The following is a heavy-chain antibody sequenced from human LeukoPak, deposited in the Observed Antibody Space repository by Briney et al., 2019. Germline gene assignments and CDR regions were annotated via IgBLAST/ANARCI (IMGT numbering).Heavy chain of an antibody. CDR2: MNPNSGNT. CDR1: GYTFTSYD. Sequence: ASVKVSCKASGYTFTSYDINWVRQATGQGLEWMGWMNPNSGNTGYAQKFQGRVTMTRNTPISTAYMELSSLRSEDTAVYYCARPYYYGSGSYYYYYGMDVWGQGTTVTVSS. D-gene: IGHD3-10*01. J-gene: IGHJ6*02. V-gene: IGHV1-8*01. CDR3: ARPYYYGSGSYYYYYGMDV.